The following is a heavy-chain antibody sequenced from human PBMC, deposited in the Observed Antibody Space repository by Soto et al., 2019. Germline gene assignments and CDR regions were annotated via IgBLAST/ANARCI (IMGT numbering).Heavy chain of an antibody. V-gene: IGHV6-1*01. CDR1: GDSVSSNSAA. CDR3: ARDRWAGSCPVCYYGMDV. CDR2: TYYRSKWYN. J-gene: IGHJ6*02. D-gene: IGHD1-26*01. Sequence: QVQLQQSGPGLVKPSQTLSLTCAISGDSVSSNSAAWNWIRQSPSRGLEWLGRTYYRSKWYNDYAVSVKSRITINPDTSKNQCSLQLNSVTPEDTAVYYCARDRWAGSCPVCYYGMDVWGQGTTVTVSS.